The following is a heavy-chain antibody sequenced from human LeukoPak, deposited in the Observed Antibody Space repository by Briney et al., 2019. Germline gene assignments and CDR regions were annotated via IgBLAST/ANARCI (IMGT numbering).Heavy chain of an antibody. V-gene: IGHV3-74*01. Sequence: GGSLRLSCAASGFXFSDYWMHWVRQAPGKGLVWVSRISNDGSTTTYADAVKGRFTVSRDNAKNTLYLQMNSLSVEDTAIYYCARIATGGPLDWGQGTLVIVSS. CDR3: ARIATGGPLD. CDR1: GFXFSDYW. CDR2: ISNDGSTT. J-gene: IGHJ4*02. D-gene: IGHD2-8*02.